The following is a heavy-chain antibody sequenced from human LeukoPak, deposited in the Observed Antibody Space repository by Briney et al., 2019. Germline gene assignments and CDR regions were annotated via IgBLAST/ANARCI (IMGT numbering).Heavy chain of an antibody. CDR1: RYTYTNYY. CDR3: SKQLYISSYLNYYFYGMDV. CDR2: INPSGGST. J-gene: IGHJ6*02. D-gene: IGHD6-6*01. V-gene: IGHV1-46*01. Sequence: SVHDSLKSSRYTYTNYYMHWVRPAPGRGVEWMGIINPSGGSTRYARKFHGRVSMTRDTSTSTVYMGLSSLSAEDTTGDYCSKQLYISSYLNYYFYGMDVWGQGTTVSVSS.